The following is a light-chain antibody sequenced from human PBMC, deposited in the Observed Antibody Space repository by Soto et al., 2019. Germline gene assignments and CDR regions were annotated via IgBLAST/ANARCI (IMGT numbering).Light chain of an antibody. J-gene: IGKJ1*01. V-gene: IGKV3-20*01. CDR3: QPYGNSPRT. CDR1: QSVSSSY. Sequence: EIVLTQSPGTLSLSPGERATLSCRASQSVSSSYLAWYQQKPGQAPRLLIYGASSRATGIPDRFSGSGSGTGFTLTISRLEPEDFAVYYRQPYGNSPRTFGQGTKVEIK. CDR2: GAS.